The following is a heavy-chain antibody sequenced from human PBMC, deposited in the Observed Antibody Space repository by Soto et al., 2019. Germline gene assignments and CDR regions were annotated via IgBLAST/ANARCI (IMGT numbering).Heavy chain of an antibody. D-gene: IGHD3-3*01. CDR3: ARAGIIRITIFGVVRWYFDL. CDR1: GFTFSSYS. CDR2: ISSSSSTI. J-gene: IGHJ2*01. V-gene: IGHV3-48*02. Sequence: GGSLRLSCAASGFTFSSYSMNWVRQAPGKGLEWVSYISSSSSTIYYADSVKGRFTISRDNAKNSLYLQMNSLRDEDTAVYYCARAGIIRITIFGVVRWYFDLWGRGTLVTVSS.